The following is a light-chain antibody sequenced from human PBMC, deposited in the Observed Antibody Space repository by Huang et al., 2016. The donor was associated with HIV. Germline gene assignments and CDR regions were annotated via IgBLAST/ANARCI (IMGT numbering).Light chain of an antibody. V-gene: IGKV1-NL1*01. J-gene: IGKJ1*01. CDR3: QQYQSIPWT. Sequence: DIQMTQSPSSLSASVGDRVTITCRASPGIGNSLAWYQQQPEKPPRLLLYATSRLESGVPARFNGSGSGTHYTLTSTTLQPEEIVSYYCQQYQSIPWTFGQGTKGEIK. CDR1: PGIGNS. CDR2: ATS.